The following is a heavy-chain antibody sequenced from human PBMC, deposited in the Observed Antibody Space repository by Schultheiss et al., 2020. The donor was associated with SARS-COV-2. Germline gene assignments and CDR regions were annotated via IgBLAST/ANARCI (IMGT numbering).Heavy chain of an antibody. CDR3: ASPYDS. D-gene: IGHD3-22*01. CDR2: ISYDGSNK. V-gene: IGHV3-30*03. Sequence: GESLKISCAASGFTFSSYGMHWVRQAPGKGLEWVAVISYDGSNKYYADSVKGRFTISRDNSKNTLYLQMNSLRAEDTAVYYCASPYDSWGQGTLVTVSS. CDR1: GFTFSSYG. J-gene: IGHJ4*02.